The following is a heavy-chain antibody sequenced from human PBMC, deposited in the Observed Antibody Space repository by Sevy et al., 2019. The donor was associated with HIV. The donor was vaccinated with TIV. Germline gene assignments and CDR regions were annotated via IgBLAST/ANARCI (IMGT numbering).Heavy chain of an antibody. CDR2: VSSRGAIT. CDR1: GFIFSSHE. J-gene: IGHJ4*02. Sequence: GGSPRLSCAASGFIFSSHELNWVRQAPGKGLEWVSYVSSRGAITHYADSVRGRFTISRDNAQNSLYLQMNSLRVEDTAIYFCARGLSTYGSYYFDFWGRGTLVTVSS. CDR3: ARGLSTYGSYYFDF. V-gene: IGHV3-48*03. D-gene: IGHD3-10*01.